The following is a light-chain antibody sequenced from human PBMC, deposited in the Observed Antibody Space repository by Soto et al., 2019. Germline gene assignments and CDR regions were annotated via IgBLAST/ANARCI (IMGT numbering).Light chain of an antibody. V-gene: IGLV6-57*04. CDR1: GGSIASNY. Sequence: LTQPHSVSESPGKAVTISCTRSGGSIASNYVQWYQQRPGSAPTPIIYEDNQRPSGVPDRFSGSIDSSSNSASLTISGLKTEDEADYYCQAYDDRNHVVFGGGTKLTVL. CDR3: QAYDDRNHVV. J-gene: IGLJ2*01. CDR2: EDN.